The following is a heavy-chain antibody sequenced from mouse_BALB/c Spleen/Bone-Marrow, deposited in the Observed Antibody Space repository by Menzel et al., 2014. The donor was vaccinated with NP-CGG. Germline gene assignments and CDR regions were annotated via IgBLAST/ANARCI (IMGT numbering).Heavy chain of an antibody. CDR1: GFTFSDFY. Sequence: EVQGVEPGGGLVQPGDSLRLSCATSGFTFSDFYMEWVRQPPGKRLEWIATSRNRAKYYTTAYSASVKGRFIVSRDTSQSVLYHQMNALRAEDTAIYYCARDIGYVNYFVFCGQGTLVTVSA. CDR2: SRNRAKYYTT. V-gene: IGHV7-1*02. CDR3: ARDIGYVNYFVF. J-gene: IGHJ3*01. D-gene: IGHD2-10*02.